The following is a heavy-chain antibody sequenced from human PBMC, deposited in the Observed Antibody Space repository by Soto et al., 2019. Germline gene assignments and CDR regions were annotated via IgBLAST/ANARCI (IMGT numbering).Heavy chain of an antibody. CDR1: GGSFSGYY. Sequence: SETLSLTCAVYGGSFSGYYWSWIRQPPGKGLEWIGEINHSGSTNYNPSLKSRVTISVDTSKNQFSLKLSSVTAADTAVYYCARGLFGYSSGWLDYWGQGTLVTVSS. D-gene: IGHD6-19*01. CDR3: ARGLFGYSSGWLDY. J-gene: IGHJ4*02. V-gene: IGHV4-34*01. CDR2: INHSGST.